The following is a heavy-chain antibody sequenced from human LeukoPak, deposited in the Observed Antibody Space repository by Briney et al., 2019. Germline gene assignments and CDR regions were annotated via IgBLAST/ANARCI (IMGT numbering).Heavy chain of an antibody. V-gene: IGHV3-74*01. D-gene: IGHD2-2*01. CDR1: GFIFSSYW. Sequence: GGSLRLSCAAPGFIFSSYWMHWVRQAPGKGLVWVSRINPDGSGTNYADSVKGRFTISRDNAKNTVYLQMNSLRAEDTAVYYCAVFGSPMVDWGQGTLVTVSS. CDR2: INPDGSGT. CDR3: AVFGSPMVD. J-gene: IGHJ4*02.